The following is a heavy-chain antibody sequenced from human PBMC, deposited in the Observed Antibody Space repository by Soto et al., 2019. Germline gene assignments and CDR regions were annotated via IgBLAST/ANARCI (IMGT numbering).Heavy chain of an antibody. V-gene: IGHV3-15*01. CDR3: ITVSGPSDYFDY. CDR2: INSKSDGGTT. Sequence: PGGSLGLSCAASGITFTNAWMGWVRQAPGKGLEWVGRINSKSDGGTTHYAAPVKGRFTISRDDSNTTLYLQMNSLKTEDTAVYYCITVSGPSDYFDYWGQGT. J-gene: IGHJ4*02. CDR1: GITFTNAW. D-gene: IGHD1-26*01.